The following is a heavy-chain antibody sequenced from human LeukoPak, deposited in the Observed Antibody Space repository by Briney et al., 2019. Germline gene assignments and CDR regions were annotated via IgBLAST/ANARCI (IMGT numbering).Heavy chain of an antibody. CDR3: ASDPKGSGYEFDY. CDR2: ISGSGGGT. J-gene: IGHJ4*02. V-gene: IGHV3-23*01. CDR1: GITLSNYG. Sequence: PGGSLRLSCAVSGITLSNYGMSWVRQAPGKGLEWVAGISGSGGGTTYADSVKGRFTISRDNAKNSLYLQMNSLRAEDTAVYYCASDPKGSGYEFDYWGQGTLVTISS. D-gene: IGHD5-12*01.